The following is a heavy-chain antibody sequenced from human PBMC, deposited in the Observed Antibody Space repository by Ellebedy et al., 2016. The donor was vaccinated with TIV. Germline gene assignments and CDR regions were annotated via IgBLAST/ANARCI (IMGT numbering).Heavy chain of an antibody. J-gene: IGHJ5*02. V-gene: IGHV4-30-2*01. Sequence: MPSETLSLTCAVSGGSISSGGYSWNWIRQPPGKGLEWIGYIYHSGSAYYNPSLKSRVTVSVDTSKNQFSLNLTSVTAADTAVYYWARDPALPRGRFDTWGQGTLVTVSS. CDR2: IYHSGSA. CDR3: ARDPALPRGRFDT. CDR1: GGSISSGGYS.